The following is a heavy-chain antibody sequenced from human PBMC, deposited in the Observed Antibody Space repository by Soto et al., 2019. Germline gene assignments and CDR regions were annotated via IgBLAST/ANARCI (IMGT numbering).Heavy chain of an antibody. D-gene: IGHD3-16*02. CDR3: ARREGYDYVWGSYRYGNDAFDI. CDR2: IYYSGST. Sequence: SDTLSLTCTVSGGSISSYYWSWIRQPPGKGLEWIGYIYYSGSTNYNPSLKSRVTISVDTSKNQFSLKLSSVTAADTAVYYCARREGYDYVWGSYRYGNDAFDIWGQGTMVTVSS. CDR1: GGSISSYY. V-gene: IGHV4-59*07. J-gene: IGHJ3*02.